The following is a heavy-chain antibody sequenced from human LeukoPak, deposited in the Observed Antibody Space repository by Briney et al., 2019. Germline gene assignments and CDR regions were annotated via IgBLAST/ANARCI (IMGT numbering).Heavy chain of an antibody. D-gene: IGHD6-13*01. Sequence: GGSLRLSCAASGFTFSSYAMSWVRQAPGKGLEWVSAISGSGGSTYYADSVKGRFTISRDNSKNTLYLQMYSLRAEDTAVYYCAKRVEYIAAAGTLDYWGQGTLVTVSS. J-gene: IGHJ4*02. CDR3: AKRVEYIAAAGTLDY. CDR2: ISGSGGST. CDR1: GFTFSSYA. V-gene: IGHV3-23*01.